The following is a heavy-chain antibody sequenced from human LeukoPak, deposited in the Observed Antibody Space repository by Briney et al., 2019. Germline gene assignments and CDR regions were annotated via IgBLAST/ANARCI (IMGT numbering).Heavy chain of an antibody. D-gene: IGHD1-20*01. V-gene: IGHV3-7*01. Sequence: PGGSLRLSCAASGFTVSSNYMSWVRQAPGKGLEWVANIKQDGSEKYYVDSVKGRFTISRDNAKNSLYLQMNSLRAEDTAVYYCARIYNWNPRGYYYYYMDVWGKGTTVTVSS. CDR2: IKQDGSEK. J-gene: IGHJ6*03. CDR3: ARIYNWNPRGYYYYYMDV. CDR1: GFTVSSNY.